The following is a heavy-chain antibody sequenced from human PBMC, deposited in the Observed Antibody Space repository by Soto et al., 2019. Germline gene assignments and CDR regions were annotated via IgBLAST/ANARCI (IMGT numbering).Heavy chain of an antibody. D-gene: IGHD6-13*01. CDR3: ARDQPRESTALNIAAYGTVGYYGMVV. J-gene: IGHJ6*02. V-gene: IGHV4-30-4*01. CDR1: GGPISSGDYY. Sequence: KPSETLSLTCTVSGGPISSGDYYWSWIRQPPGKGLEWIGYIYYSGSTYYNPSLKSRVTISVDTSKNQFSLKLSSVTAADTAVYYCARDQPRESTALNIAAYGTVGYYGMVVWGPGTSVTVSS. CDR2: IYYSGST.